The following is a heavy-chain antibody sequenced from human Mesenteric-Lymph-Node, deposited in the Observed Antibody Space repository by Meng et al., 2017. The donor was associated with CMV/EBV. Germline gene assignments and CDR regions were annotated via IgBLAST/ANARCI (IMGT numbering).Heavy chain of an antibody. V-gene: IGHV3-49*04. Sequence: SCTASGFTFGDYAMSWVRQAPGKGLEWVGFIRSKAYGGTTEYAASVKGRFTISRDDSKSIAYLQMNSLKTEDTAVYYCTRDESRRYSSSWYYYYYYGMDVWGQGTTVTVSS. CDR1: GFTFGDYA. CDR2: IRSKAYGGTT. CDR3: TRDESRRYSSSWYYYYYYGMDV. D-gene: IGHD6-13*01. J-gene: IGHJ6*02.